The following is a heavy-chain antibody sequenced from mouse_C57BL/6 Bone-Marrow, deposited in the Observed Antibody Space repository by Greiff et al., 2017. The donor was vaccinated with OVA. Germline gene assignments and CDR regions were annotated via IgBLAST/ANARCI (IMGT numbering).Heavy chain of an antibody. D-gene: IGHD1-1*01. V-gene: IGHV1-72*01. J-gene: IGHJ2*01. CDR2: IDPNSGGT. CDR1: GYTFTSYW. CDR3: ARRAIFTTVVAPYFDY. Sequence: QVQLQQPGAELVKPGASVKLSCKASGYTFTSYWMQWVKQRPGRGLEWIGRIDPNSGGTKYNEKFKSKATLTVDKPSSTAYMQLSSLTSEDSAVYYCARRAIFTTVVAPYFDYWGQGTTLTVSS.